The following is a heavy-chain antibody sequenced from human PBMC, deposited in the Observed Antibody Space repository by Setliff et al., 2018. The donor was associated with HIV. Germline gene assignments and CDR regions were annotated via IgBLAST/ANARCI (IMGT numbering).Heavy chain of an antibody. Sequence: NPSETLSLTCTVSGGSISGSNYYWGWIRQPPGKGLEWVGSIYYSGSTYYSPSLKSRVTISVDTSKNQFSLTLTSVTAADTAVYYCARQQHSSDLKKWNYWGQGTLVTVSS. V-gene: IGHV4-39*01. CDR3: ARQQHSSDLKKWNY. J-gene: IGHJ4*02. CDR1: GGSISGSNYY. D-gene: IGHD6-19*01. CDR2: IYYSGST.